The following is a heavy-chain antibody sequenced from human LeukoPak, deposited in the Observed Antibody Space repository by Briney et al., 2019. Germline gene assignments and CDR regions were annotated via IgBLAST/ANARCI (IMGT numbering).Heavy chain of an antibody. D-gene: IGHD6-13*01. CDR1: GGSISSHY. CDR3: AREGIAASFDY. Sequence: SETLSLTCTVSGGSISSHYRSWIRQPPGKGLEWIGYIYYSGSTNYNPSLKSRVTISVDTSKNQFSLKLSSVTAADTAVYYCAREGIAASFDYWGQGTLVTVSS. CDR2: IYYSGST. J-gene: IGHJ4*02. V-gene: IGHV4-59*11.